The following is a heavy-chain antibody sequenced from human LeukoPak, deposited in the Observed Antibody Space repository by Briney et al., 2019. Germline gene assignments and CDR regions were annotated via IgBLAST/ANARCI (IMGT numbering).Heavy chain of an antibody. CDR3: ARRVGYCSGGSCYPRCLDY. Sequence: SETLSLTCTVSGGSISSYYWSWIRQPPGKGLEWIGEINHSGSTNYNPSLKSRVTISVDTSKNQFSLKLSSVTAADTAVYYCARRVGYCSGGSCYPRCLDYWGQGTLVTVSS. CDR2: INHSGST. D-gene: IGHD2-15*01. V-gene: IGHV4-34*01. CDR1: GGSISSYY. J-gene: IGHJ4*02.